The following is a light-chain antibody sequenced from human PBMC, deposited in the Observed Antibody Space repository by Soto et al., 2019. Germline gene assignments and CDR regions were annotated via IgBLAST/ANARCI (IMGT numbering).Light chain of an antibody. Sequence: EIVLTQSPATLSLSPGERGTLSCRASESVTNYLAWYQQKPGQAPRLLVYDVSNRATGIPARFSGGGSGTDFTLTISNLEPEDFAAYYCQQRSDWPWTFGQGTKVDIK. V-gene: IGKV3-11*01. J-gene: IGKJ1*01. CDR3: QQRSDWPWT. CDR2: DVS. CDR1: ESVTNY.